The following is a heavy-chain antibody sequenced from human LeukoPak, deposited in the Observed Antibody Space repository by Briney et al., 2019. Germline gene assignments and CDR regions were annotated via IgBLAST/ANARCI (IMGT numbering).Heavy chain of an antibody. Sequence: GGSLRLSCAASGFTFSSYAMNWVRQAPGKGLEWVSILYSGSDTYYADSVKGRFTISRDSSKNILSLQMNNLRAEDTAVYYCARVGDHFHWYLDLWGRGTLVTVSS. CDR2: ILYSGSDT. CDR3: ARVGDHFHWYLDL. CDR1: GFTFSSYA. D-gene: IGHD3-10*01. J-gene: IGHJ2*01. V-gene: IGHV3-23*03.